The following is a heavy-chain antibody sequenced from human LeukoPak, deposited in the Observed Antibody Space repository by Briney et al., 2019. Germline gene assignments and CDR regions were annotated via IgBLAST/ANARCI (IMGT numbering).Heavy chain of an antibody. CDR3: ARVATITGEYYYYYYYMDV. J-gene: IGHJ6*03. D-gene: IGHD5-12*01. Sequence: ASVKVSCKASGYTFTGYYMHWVRQAPGRGLEWMGWINPNSGGTNYAQKFQGRVTMTRDTSISTAYMELSRLRSDDTAVYYCARVATITGEYYYYYYYMDVWGKGTTVTVSS. CDR1: GYTFTGYY. CDR2: INPNSGGT. V-gene: IGHV1-2*02.